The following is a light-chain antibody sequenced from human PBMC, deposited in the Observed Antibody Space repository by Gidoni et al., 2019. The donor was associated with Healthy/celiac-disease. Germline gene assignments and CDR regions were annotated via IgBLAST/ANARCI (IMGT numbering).Light chain of an antibody. Sequence: SVLTQSPGTLSLSPGERATPSCRASQAVSNSYLAWYVQKPGQAPRLLIYGASNRATGTPDRFSGSGSGTDFTLTISRLEPEDFATYYCQQYGSSSGAFGQGTKVEIK. CDR2: GAS. V-gene: IGKV3-20*01. CDR3: QQYGSSSGA. CDR1: QAVSNSY. J-gene: IGKJ1*01.